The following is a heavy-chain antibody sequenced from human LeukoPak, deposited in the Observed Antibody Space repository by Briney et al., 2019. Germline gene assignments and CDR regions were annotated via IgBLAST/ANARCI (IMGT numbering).Heavy chain of an antibody. CDR3: ARDHGEGAFDI. CDR1: GFTFSSYG. J-gene: IGHJ3*02. CDR2: ISYDGSNK. V-gene: IGHV3-30*03. D-gene: IGHD3-10*01. Sequence: GGSLRLSCAASGFTFSSYGMHWVRQAPGKGLEWVAVISYDGSNKYYADSVKGRFTISRDNSKNTLYLQMNSLRAEDTAVYYCARDHGEGAFDIWGQGTMVTVSS.